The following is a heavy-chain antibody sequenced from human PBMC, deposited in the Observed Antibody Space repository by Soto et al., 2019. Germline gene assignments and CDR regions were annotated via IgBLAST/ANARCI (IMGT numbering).Heavy chain of an antibody. D-gene: IGHD3-9*01. V-gene: IGHV5-51*01. J-gene: IGHJ6*02. CDR3: ARLGGYDILTGYYTDPHHYGLAV. CDR2: IYPGDSDT. CDR1: GYSFTSYW. Sequence: PGESLKISCKGSGYSFTSYWIGWVRQMPGKGLEWMGIIYPGDSDTRYSPSFQGQVTISADKSISTAYLQWSSLKASDTAMYYCARLGGYDILTGYYTDPHHYGLAVWGQGTTVTVSS.